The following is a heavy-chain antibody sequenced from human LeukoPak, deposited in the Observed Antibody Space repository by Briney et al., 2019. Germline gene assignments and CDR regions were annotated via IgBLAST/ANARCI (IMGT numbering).Heavy chain of an antibody. Sequence: GGSLRLSCAESGFTFSTDGIHWVRQAPGKRPEWVANINFDGSAKYYADSLKGRFTISRDNSKNTLYLEMNSLRVEDTAVYYCAKGVSGNSFYLDYWGQGTLVTVSS. V-gene: IGHV3-30*02. D-gene: IGHD1-20*01. CDR3: AKGVSGNSFYLDY. CDR2: INFDGSAK. J-gene: IGHJ4*02. CDR1: GFTFSTDG.